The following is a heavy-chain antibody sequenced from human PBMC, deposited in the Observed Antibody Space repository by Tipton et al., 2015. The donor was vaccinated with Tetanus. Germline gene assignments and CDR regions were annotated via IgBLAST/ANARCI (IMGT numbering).Heavy chain of an antibody. CDR2: INHSGST. V-gene: IGHV4-34*01. CDR3: ARGGSYSYGPRGFDL. J-gene: IGHJ2*01. D-gene: IGHD5-18*01. Sequence: TLSLTCTVSGGSINSGGYYWSWLRQSPGKGLEWIGEINHSGSTTYSPSFKSRVTISVDTPKNQFSLKLTSLTVADTAVYYCARGGSYSYGPRGFDLWGRGTLVTVSS. CDR1: GGSINSGGYY.